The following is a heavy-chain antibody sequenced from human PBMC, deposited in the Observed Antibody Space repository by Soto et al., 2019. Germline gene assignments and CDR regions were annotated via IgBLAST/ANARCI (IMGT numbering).Heavy chain of an antibody. Sequence: LSLTCPVSGGSVSSATYFWSWVRQPPGGGLEWIAYILYSGSSMYNPSLKSRVTISLSTSKTQFSLRLTSVTAADTAVYYCARGMYKSGWNLDLWGQGIVVTVSS. J-gene: IGHJ5*02. CDR3: ARGMYKSGWNLDL. CDR1: GGSVSSATYF. CDR2: ILYSGSS. D-gene: IGHD6-19*01. V-gene: IGHV4-61*01.